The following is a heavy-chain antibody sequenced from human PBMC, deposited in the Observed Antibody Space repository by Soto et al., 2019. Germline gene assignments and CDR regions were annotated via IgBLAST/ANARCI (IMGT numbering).Heavy chain of an antibody. V-gene: IGHV3-9*01. D-gene: IGHD3-3*01. CDR1: GFTFDDYA. J-gene: IGHJ4*02. Sequence: EMQLVESGGGLVQPGRSLRLSGAASGFTFDDYAMHWVRQVPGKGLEWVSGISWNSASIGYADSVKGRFTTSRDNAKNSLYLEMNSLKTEDTALYYCVKDWGHDFSNGYFNFWGQGTPVTVSS. CDR2: ISWNSASI. CDR3: VKDWGHDFSNGYFNF.